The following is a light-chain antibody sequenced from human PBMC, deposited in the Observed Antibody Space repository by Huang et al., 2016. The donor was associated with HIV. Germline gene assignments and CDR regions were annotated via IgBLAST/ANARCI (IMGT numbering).Light chain of an antibody. CDR3: QQYNNWRT. V-gene: IGKV3-15*01. Sequence: EIVMTQFPATLSVSPGDRATLSCRASQTISSDLAWYQQKTGQAPRLLIYGASTRATGIPARFSGSGSGTDFTLTINNGQSEDFALYYCQQYNNWRTFGQGTKV. CDR2: GAS. CDR1: QTISSD. J-gene: IGKJ1*01.